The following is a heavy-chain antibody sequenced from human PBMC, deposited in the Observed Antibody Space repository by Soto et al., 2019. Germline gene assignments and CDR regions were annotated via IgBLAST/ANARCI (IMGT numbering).Heavy chain of an antibody. V-gene: IGHV4-34*01. Sequence: QVQLQQWGAGLLKPSETLSLTCAVYGGSFSDYYWRWIRQPPGKGLEWIGEINHSGSTNYNPSLKSRVTISVDTSKNQFSLKLSSVTAADTAVYYCARDPIIAVSGTGAFDIWGQGTMVTVSS. CDR3: ARDPIIAVSGTGAFDI. J-gene: IGHJ3*02. CDR1: GGSFSDYY. CDR2: INHSGST. D-gene: IGHD6-19*01.